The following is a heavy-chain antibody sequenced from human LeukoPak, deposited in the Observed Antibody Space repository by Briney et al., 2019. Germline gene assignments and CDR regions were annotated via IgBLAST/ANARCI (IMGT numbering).Heavy chain of an antibody. J-gene: IGHJ6*02. Sequence: GGSLRLSCAASGFTFDDYAMHWVRQAPGKGLEWVSLITGDGSSTYYADSVRGRFTISRDNSKNSLYLQMNSLRTEDTALYYCAKDMYVWGSYRYRPPLYGMDVWGQGTTVTVSS. CDR3: AKDMYVWGSYRYRPPLYGMDV. CDR2: ITGDGSST. V-gene: IGHV3-43*02. CDR1: GFTFDDYA. D-gene: IGHD3-16*02.